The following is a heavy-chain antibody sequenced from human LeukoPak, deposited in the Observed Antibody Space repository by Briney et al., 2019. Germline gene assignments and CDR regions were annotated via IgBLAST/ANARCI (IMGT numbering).Heavy chain of an antibody. CDR3: ARKEGTH. J-gene: IGHJ4*02. CDR2: MYYSGDT. D-gene: IGHD1-1*01. CDR1: GASISSNF. V-gene: IGHV4-59*01. Sequence: SETLSLTCTVSGASISSNFWSWVRQPPGKGLEWIGYMYYSGDTNYNPSLKGRDTISIDTSKNQFSLRLNSVTAADTAVYYCARKEGTHWGQGILVTVSS.